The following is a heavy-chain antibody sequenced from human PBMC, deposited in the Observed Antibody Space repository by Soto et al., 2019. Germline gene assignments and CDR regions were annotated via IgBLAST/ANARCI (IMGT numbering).Heavy chain of an antibody. CDR2: IWYDGSNK. V-gene: IGHV3-33*01. CDR3: ARDVWWTNGVGYYFDC. D-gene: IGHD2-8*01. Sequence: QVQLVESGGGVVQPGRSLRLSCAASGFTFSSYGMHWVRQAPGKGLEWVAVIWYDGSNKYYADSVKGRFTISRDNSKNTLYLQIHSLRAEDTAVYYCARDVWWTNGVGYYFDCWGQGTLVTFSS. J-gene: IGHJ4*02. CDR1: GFTFSSYG.